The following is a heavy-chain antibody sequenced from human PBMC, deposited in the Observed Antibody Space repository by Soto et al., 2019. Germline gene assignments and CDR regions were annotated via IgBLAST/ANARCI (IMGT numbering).Heavy chain of an antibody. CDR3: ATSTIGHYCSGGSCYGLDY. J-gene: IGHJ4*02. V-gene: IGHV4-39*01. Sequence: SETLSLTCTVSGGSISSSSYYWGWIRQPPGKGLEWIGSIYYSGSTYYNPSLKSRVTISVDTSKNQFSLKLSSVTAADTAVYYCATSTIGHYCSGGSCYGLDYWGQGTLVTVSS. CDR2: IYYSGST. D-gene: IGHD2-15*01. CDR1: GGSISSSSYY.